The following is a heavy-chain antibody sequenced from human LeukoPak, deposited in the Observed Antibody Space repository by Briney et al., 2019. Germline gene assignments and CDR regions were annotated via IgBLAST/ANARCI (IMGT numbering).Heavy chain of an antibody. D-gene: IGHD3-10*01. Sequence: SETLSLTCTVSGGSITNFYWSWIRQPPGKRPEWIGYIYASGSTNYNPSLRGRVTISIDTSKNQFSLRLNSVTAAETAVYYCARDRGRYFDYWGRGTLVTVSS. V-gene: IGHV4-59*01. CDR2: IYASGST. J-gene: IGHJ4*02. CDR3: ARDRGRYFDY. CDR1: GGSITNFY.